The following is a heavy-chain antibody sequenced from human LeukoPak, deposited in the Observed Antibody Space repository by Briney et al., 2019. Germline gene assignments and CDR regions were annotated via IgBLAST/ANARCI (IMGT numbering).Heavy chain of an antibody. J-gene: IGHJ4*02. CDR2: LYYSGST. D-gene: IGHD4-17*01. CDR3: ARLGGYHGDHLDY. V-gene: IGHV4-39*01. Sequence: SETLSLTCTVSGGSITSSSYYWGWIRQPPGKGLEWIGSLYYSGSTYYNPSLRSRITISIDTSENQFSLKLRSVTAADTAVYYCARLGGYHGDHLDYGGQGTLVTVSS. CDR1: GGSITSSSYY.